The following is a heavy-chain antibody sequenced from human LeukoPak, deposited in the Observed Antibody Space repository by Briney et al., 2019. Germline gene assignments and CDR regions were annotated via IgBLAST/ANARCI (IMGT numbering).Heavy chain of an antibody. V-gene: IGHV3-74*01. CDR2: IDRDGSST. Sequence: GGSLRLSCAASGFTLRSYWMHWVRQAPGKGLVWVSRIDRDGSSTSYADSVKGRLTISRDNAKNALYLQMNSLRAEDTAVYYCAKSLLTTVIVPAFYYYMDVWGKGTTVTVSS. CDR3: AKSLLTTVIVPAFYYYMDV. CDR1: GFTLRSYW. J-gene: IGHJ6*03. D-gene: IGHD4-17*01.